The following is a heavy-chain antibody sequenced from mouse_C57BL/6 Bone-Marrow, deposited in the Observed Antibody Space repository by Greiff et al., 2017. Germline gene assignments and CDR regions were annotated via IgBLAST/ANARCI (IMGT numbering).Heavy chain of an antibody. Sequence: EVMLVESGGDLVKPGGSLTLSCAASGFTFSSYGMSWVRQTPDKRLEWVATISSGGSYTYYPDSVKGRFTISRDNAKNTLYLQMSSLKSEDTAMYYCARPYLFDYWGQGTTLTVSS. CDR1: GFTFSSYG. V-gene: IGHV5-6*01. J-gene: IGHJ2*01. D-gene: IGHD5-1*01. CDR3: ARPYLFDY. CDR2: ISSGGSYT.